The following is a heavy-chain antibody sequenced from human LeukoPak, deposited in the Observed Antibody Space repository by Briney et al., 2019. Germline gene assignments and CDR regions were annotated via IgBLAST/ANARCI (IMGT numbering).Heavy chain of an antibody. CDR1: GGTFSSYA. J-gene: IGHJ6*02. CDR3: ARGACRYYYYYGMDV. Sequence: ASVKVSCKASGGTFSSYAISWVRQAPGQGLEWMGGIIPIFGTANYAQKFQGRVTITADESTSTAYMELSSLRSEDTAVYYCARGACRYYYYYGMDVWGQGTTVTVSS. V-gene: IGHV1-69*13. D-gene: IGHD2-15*01. CDR2: IIPIFGTA.